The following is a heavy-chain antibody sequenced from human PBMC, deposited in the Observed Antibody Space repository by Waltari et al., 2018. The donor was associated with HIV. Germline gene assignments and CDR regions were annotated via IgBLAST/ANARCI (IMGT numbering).Heavy chain of an antibody. CDR1: GGSFRGSY. CDR2: INHSGST. V-gene: IGHV4-34*01. D-gene: IGHD2-2*01. CDR3: ARARLVSRGQYCSTTSCLPHYYYYYGMDV. Sequence: QVQLRQWGAGLLKPSETLSLTCAVYGGSFRGSYRSRTRHPPGQVLGWLGEINHSGSTNYNPSLKSRVTISVDTSKNQFSLKLTSVTAAETAVFYCARARLVSRGQYCSTTSCLPHYYYYYGMDVWGQGTTVTVSS. J-gene: IGHJ6*02.